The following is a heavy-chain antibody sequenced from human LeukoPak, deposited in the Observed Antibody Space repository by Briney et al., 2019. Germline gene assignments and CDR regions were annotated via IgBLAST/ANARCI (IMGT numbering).Heavy chain of an antibody. CDR2: INHSGST. V-gene: IGHV4-34*01. J-gene: IGHJ3*02. CDR1: GGSFSGYY. D-gene: IGHD1-20*01. Sequence: SETLSLTCAVYGGSFSGYYWSWIRQPPGKGLEWIGEINHSGSTNYNPSPKSRVTISVDTSKNQFSLKLSSVTAADTAVYYCASPRITGDAFDIWGQGTMVTVSS. CDR3: ASPRITGDAFDI.